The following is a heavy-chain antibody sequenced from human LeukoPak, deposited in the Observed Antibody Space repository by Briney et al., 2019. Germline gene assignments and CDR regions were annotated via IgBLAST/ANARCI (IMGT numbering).Heavy chain of an antibody. CDR3: ARDDGFDWLQYFDY. D-gene: IGHD3-9*01. Sequence: GGSLRLSCAASGFTFSSYEMNWVRQAPGKGLEWVSYISSSGSTIYYADSVKGRFTISRDNSKNTLYLQMNSLRADDTAVYYCARDDGFDWLQYFDYWGQGTLVTVSS. J-gene: IGHJ4*02. V-gene: IGHV3-48*03. CDR1: GFTFSSYE. CDR2: ISSSGSTI.